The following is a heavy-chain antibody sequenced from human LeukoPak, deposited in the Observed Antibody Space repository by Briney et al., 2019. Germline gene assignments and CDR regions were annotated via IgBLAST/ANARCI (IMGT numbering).Heavy chain of an antibody. J-gene: IGHJ6*02. D-gene: IGHD3-22*01. CDR3: ARDRFYYASSGPGPGNYGLDV. V-gene: IGHV3-7*01. Sequence: PGGALRLTCPASGCTFISYLLSWVRQPPGKGLEGVANIKEDGSEKYYVDSVKGRFTISRHSAKNSLYLQMNGLPAENGAWYYSARDRFYYASSGPGPGNYGLDVWGQGTPVTVSS. CDR2: IKEDGSEK. CDR1: GCTFISYL.